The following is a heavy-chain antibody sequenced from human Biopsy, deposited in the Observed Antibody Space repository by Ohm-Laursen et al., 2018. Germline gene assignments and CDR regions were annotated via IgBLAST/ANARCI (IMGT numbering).Heavy chain of an antibody. J-gene: IGHJ1*01. CDR3: AKGQDLRGGAEYFQH. CDR2: INPHSGTT. CDR1: GYTFTGQY. Sequence: GASVKVSCKASGYTFTGQYLHWVRQAPGQGLEWMGRINPHSGTTKFAQDFQGRVTMTRDTSITTAYMELSRLRSDDTAVYYCAKGQDLRGGAEYFQHWGQGALVTVSS. D-gene: IGHD2-15*01. V-gene: IGHV1-2*02.